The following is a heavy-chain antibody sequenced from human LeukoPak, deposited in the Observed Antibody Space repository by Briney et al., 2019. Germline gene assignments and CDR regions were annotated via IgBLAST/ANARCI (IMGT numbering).Heavy chain of an antibody. D-gene: IGHD3-10*01. V-gene: IGHV4-31*03. J-gene: IGHJ4*02. CDR3: ARAGPFTMVRGVIITFDY. CDR1: GGSISGCGSY. Sequence: PSQTLSLTCTVSGGSISGCGSYWSWIRQHPGKGLGWIGYIYYSGSTYYNPSLKSRVTISVDTSKNQFSLKPSSVTAADTAVYYCARAGPFTMVRGVIITFDYWGQGTLVTVSS. CDR2: IYYSGST.